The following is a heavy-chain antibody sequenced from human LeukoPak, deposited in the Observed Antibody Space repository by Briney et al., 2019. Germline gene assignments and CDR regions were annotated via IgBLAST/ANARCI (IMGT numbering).Heavy chain of an antibody. J-gene: IGHJ6*02. V-gene: IGHV4-34*01. D-gene: IGHD4-17*01. CDR3: ARQVTTAYYYYYGMDV. CDR2: IYYSGST. CDR1: GGSFSGYY. Sequence: SETLSLTCAVYGGSFSGYYWSWIRQPPGKGLEWIGSIYYSGSTYYNPSLKSRVTISVDTSKNQFSLKLSSVTAADTAVYYCARQVTTAYYYYYGMDVWGQGTTVTVSS.